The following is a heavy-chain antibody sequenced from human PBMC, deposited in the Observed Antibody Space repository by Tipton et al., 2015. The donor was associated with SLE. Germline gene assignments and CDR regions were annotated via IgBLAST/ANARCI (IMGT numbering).Heavy chain of an antibody. CDR2: TFSDGST. D-gene: IGHD2-8*02. CDR1: GFTFSSYW. Sequence: SLRLSCAASGFTFSSYWMHWVRQAPGKGLEWVSVTFSDGSTFYADSVKGRFTISRDNSKNTLDLQMNSLRAEDTAVYYCARDPTGDIVLRLWGQGTTVTVSS. CDR3: ARDPTGDIVLRL. J-gene: IGHJ6*02. V-gene: IGHV3-66*01.